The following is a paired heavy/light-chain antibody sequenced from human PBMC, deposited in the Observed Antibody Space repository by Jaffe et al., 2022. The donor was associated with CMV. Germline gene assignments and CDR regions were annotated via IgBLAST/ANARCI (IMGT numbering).Heavy chain of an antibody. CDR1: GFTFSDNY. Sequence: QVQLVKSGGDLVKPGGSLRLSCEASGFTFSDNYMSWIRQAPGKGLEWLAYISPSSSYTDYADSVKGRFTISRDNTRNSLYLQMNSLRGDDTAVYYCARGGGGSYYGFDHWGQGTQVTVSS. CDR3: ARGGGGSYYGFDH. V-gene: IGHV3-11*06. D-gene: IGHD1-26*01. J-gene: IGHJ4*02. CDR2: ISPSSSYT.
Light chain of an antibody. Sequence: EIVLTQSPGTLSLSPGERVTLSCRASQSVTTTSTSLAWYQQLPGQAPRLLMFGASVRAPGIPDRFRGSGSGTDFTLTITRLEPEDFAVYYCQQYGSSPYTFGQGTKLEMK. CDR2: GAS. CDR3: QQYGSSPYT. V-gene: IGKV3-20*01. J-gene: IGKJ2*01. CDR1: QSVTTTS.